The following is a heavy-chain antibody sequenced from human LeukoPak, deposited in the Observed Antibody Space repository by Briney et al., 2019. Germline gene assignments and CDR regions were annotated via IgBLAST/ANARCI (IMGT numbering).Heavy chain of an antibody. D-gene: IGHD2/OR15-2a*01. CDR3: ARVPLHPTISNFDF. CDR1: GFTFSSYA. CDR2: LYSDGRT. Sequence: PGGSLRLSCAASGFTFSSYAMSWVRQAPGKGLEWVSVLYSDGRTFYTDSVKGRFTISRHNSNNTLYLQMNSLRAEDTAVYYCARVPLHPTISNFDFWGQGTLVTVSS. V-gene: IGHV3-53*04. J-gene: IGHJ4*02.